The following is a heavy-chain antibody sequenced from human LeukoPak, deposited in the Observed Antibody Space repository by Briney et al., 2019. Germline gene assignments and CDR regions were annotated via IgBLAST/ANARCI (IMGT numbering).Heavy chain of an antibody. Sequence: PGGSLRLSCAASGFIFDDHGMHWVRQAPGKGLEWVSGISWSSGIIGYADSVKGRFTISRDNAKNSLYLQMESLRAEDTAVYYCAKDQYCTSTSCYVGYWGQGTLVTVSS. CDR1: GFIFDDHG. CDR2: ISWSSGII. J-gene: IGHJ4*02. D-gene: IGHD2-2*01. CDR3: AKDQYCTSTSCYVGY. V-gene: IGHV3-9*01.